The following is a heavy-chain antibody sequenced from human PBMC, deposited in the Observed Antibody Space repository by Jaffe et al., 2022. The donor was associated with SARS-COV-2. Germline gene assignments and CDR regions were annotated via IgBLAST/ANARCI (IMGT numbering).Heavy chain of an antibody. CDR3: AKDSLYYYDSSGYPDY. CDR2: ISWDGGST. D-gene: IGHD3-22*01. CDR1: GFTFDDYA. J-gene: IGHJ4*02. Sequence: EVQLVESGGVVVQPGGSLRLSCAASGFTFDDYAMHWVRQAPGKGLEWVSLISWDGGSTYYADSVKGRFTISRDNSKNSLYLQMNSLRAEDTALYYCAKDSLYYYDSSGYPDYWGQGTLVTVSS. V-gene: IGHV3-43D*03.